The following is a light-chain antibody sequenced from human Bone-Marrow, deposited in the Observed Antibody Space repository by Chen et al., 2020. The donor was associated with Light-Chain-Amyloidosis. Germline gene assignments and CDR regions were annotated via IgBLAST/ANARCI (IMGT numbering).Light chain of an antibody. CDR2: DDS. CDR1: NIGSTS. J-gene: IGLJ3*02. V-gene: IGLV3-21*02. CDR3: QVWDRSSDRPV. Sequence: SYVLTQPSSVSVAPGQTAPLACGGNNIGSTSVHWYQQPPGQAPLLVVYDDSDRPSGIPARLSGSNSGNTATLTISRVEAGDEADYYCQVWDRSSDRPVFGGGTKLTVL.